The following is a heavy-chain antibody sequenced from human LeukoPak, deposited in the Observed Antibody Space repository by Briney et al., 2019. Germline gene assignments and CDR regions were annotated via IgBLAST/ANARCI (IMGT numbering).Heavy chain of an antibody. V-gene: IGHV3-11*01. CDR2: IGGSDSIV. J-gene: IGHJ4*02. CDR3: AREKVAGTFDS. CDR1: EFTVNDYY. D-gene: IGHD6-19*01. Sequence: GGSLRLSCAVSEFTVNDYYMSWIRQAPGKGLERVSDIGGSDSIVAYADSVKGRFSISRDFAKNSLYLQMNSLRAEDTAVYYCAREKVAGTFDSWGQGALVTVSS.